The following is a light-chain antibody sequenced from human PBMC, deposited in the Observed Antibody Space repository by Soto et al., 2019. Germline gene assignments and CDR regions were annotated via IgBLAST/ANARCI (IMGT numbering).Light chain of an antibody. V-gene: IGLV2-8*01. CDR1: SSDVGGYDS. CDR3: SSYAGNNKLI. CDR2: EVT. Sequence: QSVLTQPPSASGSPGQSVTISCTGTSSDVGGYDSVSWYQQHPGKAPKLMIYEVTKRPSGVPDRFSGSKSCNTASLTVSGLQAEDEADYYCSSYAGNNKLIFGGGTKLTVL. J-gene: IGLJ2*01.